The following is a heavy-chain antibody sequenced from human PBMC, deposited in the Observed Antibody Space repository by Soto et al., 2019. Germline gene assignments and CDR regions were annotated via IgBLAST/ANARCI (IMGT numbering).Heavy chain of an antibody. CDR2: INPSGGST. CDR1: GYTFTSYG. CDR3: ARAMSSSSWSYDAFDI. V-gene: IGHV1-46*01. J-gene: IGHJ3*02. D-gene: IGHD6-13*01. Sequence: ASVKVSCKASGYTFTSYGISWVRQAPGQGLEWMGIINPSGGSTSYAQKFQGRVTMTRDTSTSTVYMELSSLRSEDTAVYYCARAMSSSSWSYDAFDIWGQGTMVTVSS.